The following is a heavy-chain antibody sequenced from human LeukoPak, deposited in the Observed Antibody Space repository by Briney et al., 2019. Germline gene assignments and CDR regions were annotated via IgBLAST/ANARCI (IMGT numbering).Heavy chain of an antibody. D-gene: IGHD2-2*01. Sequence: SETLSLTCTVSGGSISSSNYYWGWIRQPPGKGLEWIGSFYYSGITYYNPSLKSRLTISVDTSNNQFSLKMSSVTAADTAMYYCARLLIYCSSTSCHFDYWGQGTLVTVSS. V-gene: IGHV4-39*01. J-gene: IGHJ4*02. CDR1: GGSISSSNYY. CDR3: ARLLIYCSSTSCHFDY. CDR2: FYYSGIT.